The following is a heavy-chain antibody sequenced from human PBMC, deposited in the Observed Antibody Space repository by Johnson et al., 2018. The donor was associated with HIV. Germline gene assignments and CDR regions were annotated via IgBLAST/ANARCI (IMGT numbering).Heavy chain of an antibody. J-gene: IGHJ3*02. Sequence: EVQVVESGGGLVQPGGSLRLSCAASGFTFSSYWMSWVRQAPGKGLEWVANIKQDGSEKYYVDSVKGRFTISRDNSKNTLYLQMNSLRAGDTAVYYCARASTLVAFDIWGQGTMVTVSS. D-gene: IGHD6-13*01. V-gene: IGHV3-7*02. CDR3: ARASTLVAFDI. CDR2: IKQDGSEK. CDR1: GFTFSSYW.